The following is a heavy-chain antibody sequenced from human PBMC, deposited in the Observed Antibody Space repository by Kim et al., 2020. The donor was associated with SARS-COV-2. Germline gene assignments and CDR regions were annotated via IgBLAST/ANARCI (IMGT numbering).Heavy chain of an antibody. Sequence: AQKYQGTVTITADKSTSTAYMELSSLRSEDTAVYYCARDGRGGSTTAFDIWGQGTMVTVSS. V-gene: IGHV1-69*04. J-gene: IGHJ3*02. D-gene: IGHD1-26*01. CDR3: ARDGRGGSTTAFDI.